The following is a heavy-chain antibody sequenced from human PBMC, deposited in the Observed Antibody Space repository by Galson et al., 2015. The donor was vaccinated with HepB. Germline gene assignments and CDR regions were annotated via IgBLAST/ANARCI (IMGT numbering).Heavy chain of an antibody. CDR3: VRDFDYSLDI. V-gene: IGHV3-48*02. J-gene: IGHJ3*02. Sequence: SLRLSCAASGFTFSTYSFNWVRQAPGKGLGWLSYINWTPTTTSYANSVKGRFTIARDNAKNSLYLQMNSLRDEDTAVYFCVRDFDYSLDIWGQGTMVSVSS. CDR1: GFTFSTYS. D-gene: IGHD2-15*01. CDR2: INWTPTTT.